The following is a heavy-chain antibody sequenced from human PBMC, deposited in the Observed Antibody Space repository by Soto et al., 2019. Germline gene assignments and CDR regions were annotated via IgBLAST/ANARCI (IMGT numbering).Heavy chain of an antibody. CDR3: AREVVVPPANSMDV. CDR2: IYYSGST. J-gene: IGHJ6*02. V-gene: IGHV4-30-4*01. CDR1: GGSISSGDYY. Sequence: TLSLTCTVSGGSISSGDYYRSWMRQPPGKGLEWIGYIYYSGSTYYNPSLKSRVTISVDTSKNQFSLKLSSVTAADTAVYYCAREVVVPPANSMDVWGQGTTVTVSS. D-gene: IGHD2-2*01.